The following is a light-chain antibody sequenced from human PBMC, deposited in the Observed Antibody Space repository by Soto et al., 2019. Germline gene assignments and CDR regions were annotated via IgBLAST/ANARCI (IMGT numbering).Light chain of an antibody. V-gene: IGKV1-5*03. Sequence: DIPMTQSPSILSASVGDRVTITCRASQSISTWLAWYQQKPGKAPKLLIYTASNLESGVPSRFSGSGSGTEFTLTISSLQXXXXXXXXXXXXXXXXXXTFGGGTKVEIK. CDR2: TAS. J-gene: IGKJ4*01. CDR1: QSISTW. CDR3: XXXXXXXXXT.